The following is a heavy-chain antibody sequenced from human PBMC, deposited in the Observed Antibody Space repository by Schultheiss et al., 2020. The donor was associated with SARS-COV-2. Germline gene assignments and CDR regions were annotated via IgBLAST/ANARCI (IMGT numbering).Heavy chain of an antibody. Sequence: GESLKISCAASGFTFSSYEMNWVRQAPGKGLEWVSYISSSGSTIYYADSVKGRFTISRDNAKNSLYLQMNSLRAEDTAVYYCARDADTAMVTGYFDYWGQGTLVTVSS. J-gene: IGHJ4*02. D-gene: IGHD5-18*01. CDR3: ARDADTAMVTGYFDY. CDR2: ISSSGSTI. CDR1: GFTFSSYE. V-gene: IGHV3-48*03.